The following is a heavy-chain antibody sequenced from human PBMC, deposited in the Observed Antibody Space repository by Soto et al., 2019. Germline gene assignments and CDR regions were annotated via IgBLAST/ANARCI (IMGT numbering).Heavy chain of an antibody. CDR1: GGTFSSYA. J-gene: IGHJ4*02. V-gene: IGHV1-69*01. CDR2: IIPIFGTA. D-gene: IGHD5-18*01. Sequence: QVQLVQSGAEVKKPGSSVKVSCKASGGTFSSYAISWVRQAPGQGLEWMGGIIPIFGTANYAQKFQGRVTLATDESTSTAYVELISLKSEDTAVYYCARDEYSYAQHGYYFDCWGQGTLVTVSS. CDR3: ARDEYSYAQHGYYFDC.